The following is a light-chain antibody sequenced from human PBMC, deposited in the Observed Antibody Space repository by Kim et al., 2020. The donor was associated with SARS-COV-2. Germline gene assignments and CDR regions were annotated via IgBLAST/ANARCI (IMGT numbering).Light chain of an antibody. J-gene: IGKJ4*01. CDR3: QQYDWSPLT. Sequence: SPGERATLSCRASQSVSSSHLAWYQQKPGQAPRLLIYGASNRATGIPDRFSGSGSGTDFTLTISRLEAEDFAVYYCQQYDWSPLTFGGGTKVDIK. CDR1: QSVSSSH. CDR2: GAS. V-gene: IGKV3-20*01.